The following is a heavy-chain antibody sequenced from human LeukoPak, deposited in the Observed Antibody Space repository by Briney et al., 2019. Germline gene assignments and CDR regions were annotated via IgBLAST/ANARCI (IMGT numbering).Heavy chain of an antibody. Sequence: SQTLSLTCAVSGGSISSDTFSWNWIRQPAGRGLEWIGRIYTSGTTNYNPSLKSRVTISLDTSKNQFSLKLNSVTAADTAVYYCVRGKRGYDILTGYSQYNYFDPWGQGTLVTVSS. J-gene: IGHJ5*02. V-gene: IGHV4-61*02. CDR3: VRGKRGYDILTGYSQYNYFDP. CDR2: IYTSGTT. CDR1: GGSISSDTFS. D-gene: IGHD3-9*01.